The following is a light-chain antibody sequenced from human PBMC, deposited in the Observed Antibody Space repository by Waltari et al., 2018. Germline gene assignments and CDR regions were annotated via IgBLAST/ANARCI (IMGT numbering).Light chain of an antibody. Sequence: NFMLTQPHSVSESPGKTVTISCTRSSGSIASNYVHRYQQRPGSSPITVIYDDNQRPSGVSDRVSGSIDSSSNSASLTISGLKTEDEADYYCQAYDGSYVLFGGGTKLTVL. CDR2: DDN. CDR1: SGSIASNY. V-gene: IGLV6-57*01. J-gene: IGLJ2*01. CDR3: QAYDGSYVL.